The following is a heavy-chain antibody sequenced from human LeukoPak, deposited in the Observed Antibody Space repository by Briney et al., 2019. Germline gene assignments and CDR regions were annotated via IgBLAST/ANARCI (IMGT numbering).Heavy chain of an antibody. D-gene: IGHD2-21*01. CDR3: ARADRLHGGPYLIGP. J-gene: IGHJ5*02. Sequence: GASVKVSCKPSGYSFTDYYMHWVRQAPGQGLGWMGWINPNSGGTSSAQKFQGRVTMTRDTSITTVYMEVSWLTSDDTAIYYCARADRLHGGPYLIGPWGQGTLVTVSS. CDR2: INPNSGGT. V-gene: IGHV1-2*02. CDR1: GYSFTDYY.